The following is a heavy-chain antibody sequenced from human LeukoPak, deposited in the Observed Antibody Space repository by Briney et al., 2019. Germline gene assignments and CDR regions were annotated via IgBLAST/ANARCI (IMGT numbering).Heavy chain of an antibody. V-gene: IGHV4-59*07. CDR1: GGSTSSFY. J-gene: IGHJ4*02. Sequence: SHTLSLTCTVSGGSTSSFYWSWIRQPPGKGLDSIRSIYYSRSTNYNPSLKSRLTISLDTSKNQFSLKLTSVTAADTAVYYCARGLPHRDGYNYSDYWGQGTLVTVSS. CDR2: IYYSRST. D-gene: IGHD5-24*01. CDR3: ARGLPHRDGYNYSDY.